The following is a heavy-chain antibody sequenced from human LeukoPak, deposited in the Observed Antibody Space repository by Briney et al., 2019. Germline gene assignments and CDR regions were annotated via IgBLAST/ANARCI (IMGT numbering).Heavy chain of an antibody. V-gene: IGHV1-3*04. D-gene: IGHD4-17*01. CDR1: GYTFTTYA. CDR2: INTGNGNT. J-gene: IGHJ3*02. CDR3: ARDRNGDYAPHDAFDI. Sequence: ASVKVSCKTSGYTFTTYAMHWVRQAPGQRLEWMGWINTGNGNTKYSQKFQGRVTMTRDTSTSTVYMELSSLRSEDTAVYYCARDRNGDYAPHDAFDIWGQGTMVTVSS.